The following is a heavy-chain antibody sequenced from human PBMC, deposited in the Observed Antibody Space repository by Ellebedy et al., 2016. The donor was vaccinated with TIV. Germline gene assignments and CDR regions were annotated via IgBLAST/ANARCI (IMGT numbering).Heavy chain of an antibody. CDR2: IYYSGST. V-gene: IGHV4-59*12. J-gene: IGHJ4*02. CDR1: GGSLNNYF. D-gene: IGHD3-22*01. CDR3: ARGLYYHGSGYYPDY. Sequence: ESLKISCTVSGGSLNNYFWSWIRQPPGKGLEWIGYIYYSGSTFYNPSLKSRLTMSVHTSKNQFSLKLSSVTAADTAIYFCARGLYYHGSGYYPDYWGQGALVTVSS.